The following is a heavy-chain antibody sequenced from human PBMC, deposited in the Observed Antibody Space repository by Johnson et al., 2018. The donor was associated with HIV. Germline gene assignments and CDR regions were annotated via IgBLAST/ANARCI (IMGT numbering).Heavy chain of an antibody. CDR3: AKGHSIAVVEGDDAFDI. CDR1: GFTFSSYW. V-gene: IGHV3-7*01. D-gene: IGHD6-19*01. Sequence: VQLVESGGGLVQPGGSLRLSCAASGFTFSSYWMSWVRQAPGKGLEWVANIKQDGSEKYYVDSVKGRFTISRDNSKNTLYLQMNSLRAEDTAVYYCAKGHSIAVVEGDDAFDIWGQGTMVTVSS. J-gene: IGHJ3*02. CDR2: IKQDGSEK.